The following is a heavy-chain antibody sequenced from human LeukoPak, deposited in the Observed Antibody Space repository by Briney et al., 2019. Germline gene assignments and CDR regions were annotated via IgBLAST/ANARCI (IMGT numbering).Heavy chain of an antibody. V-gene: IGHV3-33*06. D-gene: IGHD3-10*01. J-gene: IGHJ5*02. CDR1: GFTFSSYG. Sequence: PGGSLRLSCAASGFTFSSYGMHWVRQAPGKGLEWVAVIWYDGSNKYYADSVKGRFTISRDNSKNTLYLQMNSLRAEDTAVYYCAKDHYYGSGSQNWFDPWSQGTLVTVPS. CDR3: AKDHYYGSGSQNWFDP. CDR2: IWYDGSNK.